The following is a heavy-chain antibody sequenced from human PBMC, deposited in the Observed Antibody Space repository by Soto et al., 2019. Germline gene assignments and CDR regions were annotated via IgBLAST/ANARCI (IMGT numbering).Heavy chain of an antibody. D-gene: IGHD2-2*01. CDR3: ARGKIVVVPAATYNWFDP. V-gene: IGHV4-59*01. Sequence: TLSLTCTVSGGSISSYYWSWIRQPPGKGLEWIGYIYYTGSTNYNPSLKSRVTISVDTSKNQISLKLSSVTAVDTAVYYCARGKIVVVPAATYNWFDPWGQGTLVTVSS. J-gene: IGHJ5*02. CDR1: GGSISSYY. CDR2: IYYTGST.